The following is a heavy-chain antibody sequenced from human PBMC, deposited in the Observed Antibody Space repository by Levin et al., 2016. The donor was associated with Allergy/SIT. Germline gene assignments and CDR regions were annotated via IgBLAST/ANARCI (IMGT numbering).Heavy chain of an antibody. Sequence: GESLKISCAASGFTFSSYAVHWVRQAPGKGLEWVAVVSYDGSNKYYADSVKGRFTISRDNSKNTLYLQMNSLRAEDTAVYYCARGMWGLAELPAAYYYYAMDVWGQGTTVTVSS. CDR2: VSYDGSNK. V-gene: IGHV3-30*04. CDR3: ARGMWGLAELPAAYYYYAMDV. D-gene: IGHD3-16*01. J-gene: IGHJ6*02. CDR1: GFTFSSYA.